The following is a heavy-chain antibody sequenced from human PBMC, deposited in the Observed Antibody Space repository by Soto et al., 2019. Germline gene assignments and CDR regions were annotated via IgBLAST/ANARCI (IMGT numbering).Heavy chain of an antibody. CDR3: ARGSPPDY. CDR1: GYTFTSYA. Sequence: SCTASGYTFTSYAMYWVRQAPGKGLEWVADISYDGRNKYYPDAVKGRFTISRDYSENTLYLQMNSLRAEDTAVYYCARGSPPDYWGQGTLVTVSS. J-gene: IGHJ4*02. V-gene: IGHV3-30*04. CDR2: ISYDGRNK. D-gene: IGHD1-26*01.